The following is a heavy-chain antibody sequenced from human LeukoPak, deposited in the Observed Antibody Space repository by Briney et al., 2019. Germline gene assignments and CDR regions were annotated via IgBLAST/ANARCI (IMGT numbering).Heavy chain of an antibody. J-gene: IGHJ4*02. D-gene: IGHD2-15*01. CDR2: IYSSGTT. Sequence: SETLSLTCTVSSGSIRSYYWSWIRQPPGKGLEWMGYIYSSGTTYYNPSLKSRVTISVDTSKNQFSLKLSSVTAADTAMYYCARHSLDCSGSTCYDYWGQGTLVTVSS. V-gene: IGHV4-59*08. CDR3: ARHSLDCSGSTCYDY. CDR1: SGSIRSYY.